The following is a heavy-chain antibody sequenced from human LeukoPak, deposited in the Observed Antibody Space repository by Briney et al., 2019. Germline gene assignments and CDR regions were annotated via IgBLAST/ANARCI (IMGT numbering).Heavy chain of an antibody. V-gene: IGHV1-18*01. CDR1: GYSFSSYG. J-gene: IGHJ4*02. CDR2: NSVYNGDT. CDR3: ASNTGSDASGYAY. D-gene: IGHD3-22*01. Sequence: ASVKVSCKASGYSFSSYGVTWVRQAPGQGLEWVGWNSVYNGDTNYAQKLQGRVTMTSETSTSTAYMELRSLRSDDTAVYYCASNTGSDASGYAYWGQGTLVTVSS.